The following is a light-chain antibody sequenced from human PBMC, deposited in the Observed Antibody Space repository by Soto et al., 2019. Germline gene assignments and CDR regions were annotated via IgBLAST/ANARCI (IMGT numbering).Light chain of an antibody. V-gene: IGKV3-20*01. Sequence: EIVLTQSPGTLSLSPGEIATLSFSASQSVTSSYLAWYQQKPGQAPRLLIYGASSRATGIPDRFSGSGSGTGFTLTINRLEPEDFAVYYCQQYGSSPNTFGQGTDWRL. CDR2: GAS. CDR1: QSVTSSY. CDR3: QQYGSSPNT. J-gene: IGKJ5*01.